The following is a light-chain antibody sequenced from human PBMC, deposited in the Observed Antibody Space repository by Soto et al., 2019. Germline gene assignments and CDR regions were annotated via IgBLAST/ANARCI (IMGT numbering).Light chain of an antibody. CDR1: QSVSSF. CDR3: QQYSTWPSWT. CDR2: GAS. V-gene: IGKV3-15*01. J-gene: IGKJ1*01. Sequence: EKVMTQSPATLSMSPGERATLSCRASQSVSSFLAWYQQKPGQAPRLLLYGASTRATGIPARFSGSGSGTEFALTISSLQSEDFEVYYFQQYSTWPSWTFGQGTKVEVK.